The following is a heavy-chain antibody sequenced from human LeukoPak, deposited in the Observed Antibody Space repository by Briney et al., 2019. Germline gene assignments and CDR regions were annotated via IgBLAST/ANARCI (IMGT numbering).Heavy chain of an antibody. Sequence: PGGSLILSCAASGFTISSSYMSWVRQVPGKGLEWVSCIYGADTIYYADFVKDRFTISRDSNRNILYLQMNSLRADDTAVYYCARGARGAYFDYWGQGTLVTVSS. CDR3: ARGARGAYFDY. CDR1: GFTISSSY. D-gene: IGHD4/OR15-4a*01. CDR2: IYGADTI. J-gene: IGHJ4*02. V-gene: IGHV3-66*01.